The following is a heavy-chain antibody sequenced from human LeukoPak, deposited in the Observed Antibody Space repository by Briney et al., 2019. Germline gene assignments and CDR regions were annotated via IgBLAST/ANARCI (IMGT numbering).Heavy chain of an antibody. J-gene: IGHJ6*02. CDR2: ISGSGGST. D-gene: IGHD2-15*01. V-gene: IGHV3-23*01. Sequence: GGSLRLSCAASGFTFSSYAMSWVRQAPGKGLEWVSVISGSGGSTYYADSVKGRFTISRDNSKNTLYLQMNSLIAEDTAVYYCAKDRWGGVKRSRIYCSGGSCYSDSRYYGMDVWGQGTTVTVSS. CDR1: GFTFSSYA. CDR3: AKDRWGGVKRSRIYCSGGSCYSDSRYYGMDV.